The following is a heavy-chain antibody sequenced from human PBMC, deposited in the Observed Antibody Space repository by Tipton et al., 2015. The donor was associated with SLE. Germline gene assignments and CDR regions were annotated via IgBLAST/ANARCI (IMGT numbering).Heavy chain of an antibody. CDR2: IIPVFGRA. CDR1: GGIFNNYV. V-gene: IGHV1-69*05. Sequence: QLVQSGAEVKKPGSSVKVSCKTSGGIFNNYVISWVRQAPGQGLEWMGGIIPVFGRANYAQKFQGRVTITTDESTSTADMELSSLRSDDTAVYYCARIGGAFDIWGQGTMVTVSS. D-gene: IGHD3-16*01. J-gene: IGHJ3*02. CDR3: ARIGGAFDI.